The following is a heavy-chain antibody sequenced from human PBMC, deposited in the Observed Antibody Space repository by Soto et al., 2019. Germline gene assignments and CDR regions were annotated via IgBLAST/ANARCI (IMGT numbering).Heavy chain of an antibody. Sequence: QVQLQESGPGLVKPSGTLSLTCAVSGGSISSSNWWSWVRQPPGKGLEWIGEIYHSGSTNYNPSLTIRATISVATSKNHFSLTLSSVPAADTAVYSRASTPTATPASWGQGTLVTVSS. CDR3: ASTPTATPAS. V-gene: IGHV4-4*02. J-gene: IGHJ5*02. D-gene: IGHD5-18*01. CDR2: IYHSGST. CDR1: GGSISSSNW.